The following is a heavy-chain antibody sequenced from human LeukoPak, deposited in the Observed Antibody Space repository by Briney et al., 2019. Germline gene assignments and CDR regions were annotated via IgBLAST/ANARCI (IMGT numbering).Heavy chain of an antibody. CDR1: GFTFSSYS. J-gene: IGHJ4*02. Sequence: GGSLRLSCAASGFTFSSYSMNWVRQAPGKGLEWVSYISSSSSTIYYADSVKGRFTISRDNAKNSLYLQMNSLRAEDTAVYYCARVLGYGSGSFPFDYWGQGTLVTVSS. D-gene: IGHD3-10*01. V-gene: IGHV3-48*01. CDR3: ARVLGYGSGSFPFDY. CDR2: ISSSSSTI.